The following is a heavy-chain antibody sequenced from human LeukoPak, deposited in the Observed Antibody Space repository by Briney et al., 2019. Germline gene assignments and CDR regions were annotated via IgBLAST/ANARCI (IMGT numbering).Heavy chain of an antibody. Sequence: GGSLRLSCAASGFTVSSNYMSWVRQAPGKGLEWVSVIYSGGNTYYADSVKGRFTISRDNAKNSLYLQMNSLRAEDTAVYYCARGGVVPAAIGYWGQGTLVTVSS. D-gene: IGHD2-2*02. V-gene: IGHV3-53*01. CDR2: IYSGGNT. CDR1: GFTVSSNY. CDR3: ARGGVVPAAIGY. J-gene: IGHJ4*02.